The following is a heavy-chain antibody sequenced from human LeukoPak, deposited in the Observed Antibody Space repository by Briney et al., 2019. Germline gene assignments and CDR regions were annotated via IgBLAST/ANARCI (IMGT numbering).Heavy chain of an antibody. CDR1: GGSISSYY. Sequence: SETLSLTCTVSGGSISSYYWSWIRQHPGKGLEWIGYIYYSGSTYYNPSLKSRVTISVDTSKNQFSLKLSSVTAADTAVYYCAREVEYSSTDEGSGQFDYWGQGTLVTVSS. V-gene: IGHV4-59*06. J-gene: IGHJ4*02. CDR3: AREVEYSSTDEGSGQFDY. CDR2: IYYSGST. D-gene: IGHD6-6*01.